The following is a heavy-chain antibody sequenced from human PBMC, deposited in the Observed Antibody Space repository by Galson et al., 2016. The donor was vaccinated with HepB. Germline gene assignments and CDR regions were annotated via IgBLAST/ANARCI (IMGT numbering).Heavy chain of an antibody. CDR3: ATPLISAWNGGYFDL. J-gene: IGHJ2*01. CDR2: IGASGAST. D-gene: IGHD6-19*01. CDR1: GFTFSDFG. V-gene: IGHV3-23*01. Sequence: SLRLSCAASGFTFSDFGMSWVRQAPGKGLEWVSSIGASGASTYYADSVKGRFTISRDNSKNTLYLQMNSLGAEDTATYYCATPLISAWNGGYFDLWGRGTLVTASS.